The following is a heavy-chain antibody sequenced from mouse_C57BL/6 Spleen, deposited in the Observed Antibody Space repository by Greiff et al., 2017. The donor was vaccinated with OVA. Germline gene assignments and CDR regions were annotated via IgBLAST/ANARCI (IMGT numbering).Heavy chain of an antibody. CDR2: INPGSGGT. J-gene: IGHJ4*01. V-gene: IGHV1-54*01. CDR1: GYAFTNYL. D-gene: IGHD2-3*01. CDR3: AGNDGYYCAMDY. Sequence: VQLKESGAELVRPGTSVKVSCKASGYAFTNYLIEWVKQRPGQGLEWIGVINPGSGGTNYNEKFKGKATLTADKSSSTAYMQLSSLTSEDSAVYFCAGNDGYYCAMDYWGQGTSVTVSS.